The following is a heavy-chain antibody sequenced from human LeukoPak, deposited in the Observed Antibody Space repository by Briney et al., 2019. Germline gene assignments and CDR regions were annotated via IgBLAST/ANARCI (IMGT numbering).Heavy chain of an antibody. CDR1: GGSVSSSGSY. CDR2: TYYSGST. V-gene: IGHV4-61*08. CDR3: ARSNSFYYDS. Sequence: PSETLSLTCTVSGGSVSSSGSYWSWIRQPPGKGLEWFAYTYYSGSTTYNPSLKSRVIISVDTSKNQFSLRLSSVTAADTAVYYCARSNSFYYDSWGQGTLVTVSS. D-gene: IGHD3-16*01. J-gene: IGHJ5*02.